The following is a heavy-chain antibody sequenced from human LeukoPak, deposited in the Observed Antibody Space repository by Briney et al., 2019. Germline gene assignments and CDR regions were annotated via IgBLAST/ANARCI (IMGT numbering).Heavy chain of an antibody. J-gene: IGHJ4*02. CDR3: ARAGYCSGGSCYPNFDY. CDR1: GYTFTGYY. V-gene: IGHV1-2*06. D-gene: IGHD2-15*01. CDR2: INPNSGGT. Sequence: ASVKVSCEASGYTFTGYYMHWVRQAPGQGLEWMGRINPNSGGTNYAQKFQGRVTMTRDTSISTAYMELSRLRSDDTAVYYCARAGYCSGGSCYPNFDYWGQGTLVTVSS.